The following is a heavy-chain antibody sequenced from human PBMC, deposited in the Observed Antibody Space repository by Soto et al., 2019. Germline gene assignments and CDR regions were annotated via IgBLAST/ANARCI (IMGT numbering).Heavy chain of an antibody. J-gene: IGHJ6*02. Sequence: QVQLVQSGAEVKKPGSSVKVSCKASGGTFSGYAINWVRQAPGQGLEWMGGIIPSFGSPNYAQKFQGRVSITADESTTTVDMGLSSLSSEDTAVYYCAREQKRGSGYDYEWGYSGTDVWGQGTTVTVSS. CDR1: GGTFSGYA. CDR3: AREQKRGSGYDYEWGYSGTDV. D-gene: IGHD5-12*01. CDR2: IIPSFGSP. V-gene: IGHV1-69*01.